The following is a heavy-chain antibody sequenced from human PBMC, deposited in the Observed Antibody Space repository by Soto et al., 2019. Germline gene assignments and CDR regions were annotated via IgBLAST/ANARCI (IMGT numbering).Heavy chain of an antibody. Sequence: PVGSLRLSCVASGFTFSSHGMNWVRQAPGKGLEWVSGLSGSGDITYYAASVKGRFTISRDNSKNTLSLQMNILRAEDTALYYCAKDINWGSFDIGGQGTMVTVS. D-gene: IGHD7-27*01. CDR1: GFTFSSHG. J-gene: IGHJ3*02. V-gene: IGHV3-23*01. CDR2: LSGSGDIT. CDR3: AKDINWGSFDI.